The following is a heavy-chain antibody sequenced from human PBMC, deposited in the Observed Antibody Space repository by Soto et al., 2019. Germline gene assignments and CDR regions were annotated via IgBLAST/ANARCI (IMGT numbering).Heavy chain of an antibody. CDR3: ASGGYTYGFSAMDV. Sequence: QVQLVQSGAEVKKPGASVKISCKASGYTFSSSYIHWVRQAPGQGLEWMGLINPSGFSTDYAQTFQGRVTVTRDTSTSTVYMELSSLRSEDTAAYYCASGGYTYGFSAMDVWGPGTTVAVSS. CDR1: GYTFSSSY. CDR2: INPSGFST. V-gene: IGHV1-46*01. D-gene: IGHD5-18*01. J-gene: IGHJ6*02.